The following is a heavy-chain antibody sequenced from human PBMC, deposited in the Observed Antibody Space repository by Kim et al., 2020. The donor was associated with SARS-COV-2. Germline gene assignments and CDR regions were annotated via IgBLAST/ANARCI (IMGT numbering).Heavy chain of an antibody. Sequence: GESLKISCKGSGYSFTSYWIGWVRQMPGKGLEWMGIIYPGDSDTRYSPSFQGQVTIPAEKSISTAYLQWSSLKASDTAMYYRAGRDEGQWLVYGYWGQGTLVTVSS. V-gene: IGHV5-51*01. CDR3: AGRDEGQWLVYGY. CDR1: GYSFTSYW. J-gene: IGHJ4*02. D-gene: IGHD6-19*01. CDR2: IYPGDSDT.